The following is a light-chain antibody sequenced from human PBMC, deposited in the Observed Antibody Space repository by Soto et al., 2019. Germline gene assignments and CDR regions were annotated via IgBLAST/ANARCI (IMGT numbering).Light chain of an antibody. CDR1: SSDIGGYNY. V-gene: IGLV2-14*03. CDR3: ASYASTNTIV. CDR2: DVV. Sequence: QSALAQPAAVSGSPGQSITISCTGTSSDIGGYNYVSWHQQHPGKAPKLLIYDVVNRPSGVSNRFSGSKSGKTASLTISGLQAEDEADYYCASYASTNTIVFGGGTKLTVL. J-gene: IGLJ2*01.